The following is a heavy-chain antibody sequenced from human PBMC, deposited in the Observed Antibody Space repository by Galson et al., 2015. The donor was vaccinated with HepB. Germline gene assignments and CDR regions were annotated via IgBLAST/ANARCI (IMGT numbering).Heavy chain of an antibody. CDR1: GFTFSSYS. J-gene: IGHJ6*02. CDR3: ARDYSSGWLGYYYYYYGMDV. D-gene: IGHD6-19*01. V-gene: IGHV3-21*01. CDR2: ISSSSSYI. Sequence: SLRLSCAASGFTFSSYSMNWVHQAPGKGLEWVSSISSSSSYIYYADSVKGRFTISRDNAKNSLYLQMNSLRAEDTAVYYCARDYSSGWLGYYYYYYGMDVWGQGTTVTVSS.